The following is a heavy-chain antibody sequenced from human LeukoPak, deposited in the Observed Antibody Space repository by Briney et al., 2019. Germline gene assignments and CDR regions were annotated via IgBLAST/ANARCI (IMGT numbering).Heavy chain of an antibody. D-gene: IGHD4-23*01. CDR3: AKPSPGGNHFDY. J-gene: IGHJ4*02. CDR2: ISGSGGRT. Sequence: GGSLRLSCAASKFTFSSHGMSWVRQAPGKGLEWVSAISGSGGRTHYADSVKGRFTIARDNSKNTLYLQMNSLRAEDTALYYCAKPSPGGNHFDYWGQGTLVTVSS. V-gene: IGHV3-23*01. CDR1: KFTFSSHG.